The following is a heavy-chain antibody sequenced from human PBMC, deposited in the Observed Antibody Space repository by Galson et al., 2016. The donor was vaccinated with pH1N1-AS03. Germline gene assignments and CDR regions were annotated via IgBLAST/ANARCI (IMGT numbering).Heavy chain of an antibody. J-gene: IGHJ4*02. CDR2: IRWDGAT. CDR3: VRDMGTTTAASGF. D-gene: IGHD6-13*01. CDR1: GFTFDYYA. Sequence: SLRLSCAATGFTFDYYAMHWIRQRPGKGLEWVSGIRWDGATGYADSVQGRFTISRDQAKTSLYLQMTSLKIEDTALYYCVRDMGTTTAASGFWGQGILDTVSS. V-gene: IGHV3-9*01.